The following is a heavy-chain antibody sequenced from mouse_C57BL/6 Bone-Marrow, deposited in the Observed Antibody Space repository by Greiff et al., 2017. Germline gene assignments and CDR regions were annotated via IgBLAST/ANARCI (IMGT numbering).Heavy chain of an antibody. CDR2: ISSGGSYT. Sequence: EVMLVESGGDLVKPGGSLKLSCAASGFTFSSYGMSWVRQTPDTRLEWVATISSGGSYTYYPDSVKGRFTISRDNAKNTLYLQMSSLKSEDTAMYYCARLSCINPWFAYWGQGTLVTVSA. CDR3: ARLSCINPWFAY. V-gene: IGHV5-6*01. D-gene: IGHD1-1*01. CDR1: GFTFSSYG. J-gene: IGHJ3*01.